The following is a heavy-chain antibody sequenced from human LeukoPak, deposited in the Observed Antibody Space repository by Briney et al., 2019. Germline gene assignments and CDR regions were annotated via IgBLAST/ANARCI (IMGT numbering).Heavy chain of an antibody. CDR2: ISYDGSNK. CDR1: GFTFSSYA. D-gene: IGHD1-26*01. V-gene: IGHV3-30-3*01. J-gene: IGHJ5*02. Sequence: GRSLRLSCAASGFTFSSYAMHWVRQAPGKGLEWVAVISYDGSNKYYADSVKGRFTISRDNSKNTLYLQMNSLRAEDTAVYYCAREGGGSGSYWFDPWGQGTLVTVSP. CDR3: AREGGGSGSYWFDP.